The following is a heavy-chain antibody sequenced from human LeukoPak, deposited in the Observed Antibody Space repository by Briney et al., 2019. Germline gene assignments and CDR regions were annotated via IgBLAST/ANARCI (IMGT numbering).Heavy chain of an antibody. Sequence: GGSLRLSCAASGFTFSSYAMSWVRQVPGKGLEWVSAISGSGDNTYFPDSLKGRFTISRDNSKSTVFLQMNSLRADDTAIYYCAKPYCSGDSCDSWGGFDIWGQGTMVIVSS. V-gene: IGHV3-23*01. D-gene: IGHD2-15*01. CDR1: GFTFSSYA. CDR3: AKPYCSGDSCDSWGGFDI. CDR2: ISGSGDNT. J-gene: IGHJ3*02.